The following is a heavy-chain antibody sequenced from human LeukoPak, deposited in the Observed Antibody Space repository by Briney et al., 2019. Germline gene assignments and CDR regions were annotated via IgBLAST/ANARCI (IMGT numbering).Heavy chain of an antibody. Sequence: ASVKVSCKVSGYTLTELSMHWVRQAPGKGLEWMGGFDPEDGETIYAQKFQGRVTMTEDTSTDTAYMELSSLRSEDTAVYYCARRGYSGYDSRNGMDVWGQGTTVTVSS. CDR1: GYTLTELS. CDR2: FDPEDGET. CDR3: ARRGYSGYDSRNGMDV. V-gene: IGHV1-24*01. J-gene: IGHJ6*02. D-gene: IGHD5-12*01.